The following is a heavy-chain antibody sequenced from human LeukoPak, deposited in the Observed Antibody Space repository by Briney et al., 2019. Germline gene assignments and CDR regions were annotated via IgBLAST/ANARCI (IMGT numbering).Heavy chain of an antibody. J-gene: IGHJ4*02. V-gene: IGHV1-24*01. D-gene: IGHD4-17*01. CDR3: ATVADYGDYSLFDY. CDR2: FDPEDDAR. Sequence: ASVKVSCKVSGYTLSELSMHWVRQAPGKGLEWMGSFDPEDDARIYAQKFEGRVTMTEDTSTDTAYMELSSLRSEDTAVYYCATVADYGDYSLFDYWGQGTLVTVSS. CDR1: GYTLSELS.